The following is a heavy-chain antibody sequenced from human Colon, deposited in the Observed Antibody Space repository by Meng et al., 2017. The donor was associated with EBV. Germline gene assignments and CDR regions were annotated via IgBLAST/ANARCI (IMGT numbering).Heavy chain of an antibody. D-gene: IGHD3-10*01. CDR3: ARRRYYYGSGSYHSYYFDY. CDR1: GGSIVISSSY. J-gene: IGHJ4*02. Sequence: PALVMPSVTLSLPRRCSGGSIVISSSYWSCIGQSPVKGLEWIVSIYYKGSTYYHQSLTSRVTISVDTSTNQFSLKLNSVSAADTAVYYCARRRYYYGSGSYHSYYFDYWGQGALVTVSS. V-gene: IGHV4-39*01. CDR2: IYYKGST.